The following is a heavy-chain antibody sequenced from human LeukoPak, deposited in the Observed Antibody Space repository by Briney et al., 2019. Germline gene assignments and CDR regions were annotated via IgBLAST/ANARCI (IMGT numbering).Heavy chain of an antibody. CDR1: GFTFSSYA. D-gene: IGHD2-2*01. CDR2: IGAGGTFT. CDR3: ARCTASCYANAFDV. J-gene: IGHJ3*01. Sequence: GGSLRLSCTASGFTFSSYAMNWVRQAPGKGLEWVSGIGAGGTFTYYADSVKGRFTIFRDNSRNTLYLQMNSLRPDDTAVYYCARCTASCYANAFDVWGQGTLLTVSS. V-gene: IGHV3-23*01.